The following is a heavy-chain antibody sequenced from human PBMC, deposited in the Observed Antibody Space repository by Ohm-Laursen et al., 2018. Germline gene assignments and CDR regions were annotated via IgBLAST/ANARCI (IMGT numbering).Heavy chain of an antibody. CDR2: IYYSGST. J-gene: IGHJ4*02. D-gene: IGHD2-21*01. Sequence: SDTLSLTCTVSGGSISSYYWSWIRQPPGKGLEWIGYIYYSGSTNYNPSLKSRVTISVDTSKNQFSLKLSSVTAADTAVYYCARTISLIVDYWGQGTLVTVSS. V-gene: IGHV4-59*07. CDR3: ARTISLIVDY. CDR1: GGSISSYY.